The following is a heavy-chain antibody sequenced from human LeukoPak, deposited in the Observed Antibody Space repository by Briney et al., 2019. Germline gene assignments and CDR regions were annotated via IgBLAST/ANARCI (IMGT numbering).Heavy chain of an antibody. J-gene: IGHJ6*02. Sequence: GASVKVSCKASGYTFTGYYMHWVRQAPGQGLEWMGWINPNSGVTNYAQKFQGRVTMTRDTSISTAYMELSSLRSDDTAVYYCAGCIEAAARYYYYGIGVWGQGTTVTVSS. D-gene: IGHD6-13*01. CDR1: GYTFTGYY. CDR3: AGCIEAAARYYYYGIGV. CDR2: INPNSGVT. V-gene: IGHV1-2*02.